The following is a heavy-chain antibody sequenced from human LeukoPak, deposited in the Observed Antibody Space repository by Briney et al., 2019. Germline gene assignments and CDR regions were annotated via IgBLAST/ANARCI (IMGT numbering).Heavy chain of an antibody. Sequence: KASETLSLTCTVSGGSISSYYWSWIRLPPGKGLEWIGFIYYSGSTNYNPSLKSRVTMSVDTSKNQFSLKLSSVTAADTAVYYCAGRPYYSDSSACDYWGQGTLVTVSS. J-gene: IGHJ4*02. D-gene: IGHD3-22*01. V-gene: IGHV4-59*01. CDR2: IYYSGST. CDR3: AGRPYYSDSSACDY. CDR1: GGSISSYY.